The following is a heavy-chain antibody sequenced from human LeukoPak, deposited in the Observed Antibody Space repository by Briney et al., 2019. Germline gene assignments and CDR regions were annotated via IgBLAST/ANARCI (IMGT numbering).Heavy chain of an antibody. CDR2: ISGSGGST. D-gene: IGHD3-10*01. CDR1: GFTFSSYA. CDR3: AKDSPYGSGSHLYDWFDP. V-gene: IGHV3-23*01. Sequence: GGSLRLSCAASGFTFSSYAMSWVRQAPGKGLEWVSAISGSGGSTYYADSVKGRFTISRDNSKNTLYLQMNSLRAKDTAVYYCAKDSPYGSGSHLYDWFDPWGQGTLVTVSS. J-gene: IGHJ5*02.